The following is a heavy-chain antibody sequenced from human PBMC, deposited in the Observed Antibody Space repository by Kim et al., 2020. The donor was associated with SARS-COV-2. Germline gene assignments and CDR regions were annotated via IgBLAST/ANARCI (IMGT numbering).Heavy chain of an antibody. CDR1: GFTFTSYG. V-gene: IGHV3-33*01. D-gene: IGHD3-3*01. CDR3: ARDFRESGDLHYYYMDV. J-gene: IGHJ6*03. Sequence: GGSLRLSCAASGFTFTSYGMHWVRQAPGKGLEWVAVIWYDGSNKYYADSVKGRFTITRDNSKNTRYLQMNSLRAEDTAVYCCARDFRESGDLHYYYMDVCGGGTTVTVSS. CDR2: IWYDGSNK.